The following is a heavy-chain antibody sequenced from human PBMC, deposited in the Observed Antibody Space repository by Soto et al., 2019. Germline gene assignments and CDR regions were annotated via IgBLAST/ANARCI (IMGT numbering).Heavy chain of an antibody. CDR1: GYTFTSYA. Sequence: ASVKVSCKASGYTFTSYAMHWVRQAPGQRLEWMGWINAGNGNTKYSQKFQGRVTITRDTSASTAYMELSSLRSEDTAVYYCARDQDRAVVAAPTYWGQGTLVTVSS. CDR3: ARDQDRAVVAAPTY. V-gene: IGHV1-3*01. J-gene: IGHJ4*02. D-gene: IGHD2-15*01. CDR2: INAGNGNT.